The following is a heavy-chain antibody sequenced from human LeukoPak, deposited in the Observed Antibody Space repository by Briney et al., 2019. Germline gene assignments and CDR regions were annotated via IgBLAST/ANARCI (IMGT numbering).Heavy chain of an antibody. Sequence: GGSLRLSCAASGFTFSSYSMNWVRQAPGKGLEWVSSISSSSSYIYYADSVRGRFTISRDNAKNSLYLQMNSLRAEDTAVYYCARDLYNWNYVFDYWGQGTLVTVSS. CDR1: GFTFSSYS. CDR3: ARDLYNWNYVFDY. V-gene: IGHV3-21*01. J-gene: IGHJ4*02. D-gene: IGHD1-7*01. CDR2: ISSSSSYI.